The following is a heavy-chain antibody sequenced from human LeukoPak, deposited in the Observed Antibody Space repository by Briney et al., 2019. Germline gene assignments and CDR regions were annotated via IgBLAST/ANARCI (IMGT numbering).Heavy chain of an antibody. CDR1: GFTFSSYG. V-gene: IGHV3-30*18. CDR3: AKDVERLDYFDY. J-gene: IGHJ4*02. Sequence: GGSLRLSCAASGFTFSSYGMHWVRQAPGKGLEWVAVMSYDRTNKYYADSVKGRFTISRDNSKNTLYLQMNSLRAEDTAVYYCAKDVERLDYFDYWGQGTLVTVSS. D-gene: IGHD3-9*01. CDR2: MSYDRTNK.